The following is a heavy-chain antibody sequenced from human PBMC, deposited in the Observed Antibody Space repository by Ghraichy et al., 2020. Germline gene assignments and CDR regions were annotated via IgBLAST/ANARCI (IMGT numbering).Heavy chain of an antibody. CDR2: IRSKAYGGTT. Sequence: GGSLRLSCTASGFTFGDYAMSWVRQAPGKGLEWVGFIRSKAYGGTTEYAASVKGRFTISRDDSKSIAYLQMNSLKTEDTAVYYCTRDLRGSELDESNYYYYYGMDVWGQGTTVAVSS. V-gene: IGHV3-49*04. CDR1: GFTFGDYA. CDR3: TRDLRGSELDESNYYYYYGMDV. D-gene: IGHD3-10*01. J-gene: IGHJ6*02.